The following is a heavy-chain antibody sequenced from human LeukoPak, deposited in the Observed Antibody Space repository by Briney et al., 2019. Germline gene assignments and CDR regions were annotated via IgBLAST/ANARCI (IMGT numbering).Heavy chain of an antibody. D-gene: IGHD3-16*02. CDR1: GGTFSSYA. V-gene: IGHV1-69*04. CDR2: IIPILGIA. J-gene: IGHJ3*02. Sequence: SVKVSCKASGGTFSSYAISWVRQAPGQGLEWMGRIIPILGIANYARKFQGRVTITADKSTSTAYMELSSLRSEDTAVYYCARGDHYDYVWGSYRPPPDAFDIWGQGTMVTVSS. CDR3: ARGDHYDYVWGSYRPPPDAFDI.